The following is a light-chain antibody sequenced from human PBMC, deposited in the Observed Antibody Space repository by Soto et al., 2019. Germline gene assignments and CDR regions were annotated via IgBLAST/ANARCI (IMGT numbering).Light chain of an antibody. CDR1: QDISHY. Sequence: DIQMTQYPSSLSASVGDRITITCQASQDISHYLSWYQQKPGKAPKLLIYDASNLETGVPSRFSGSGSGTDFTFTISSLQPEDFATYFCQQHDNLPLSFGGGTKVTIK. J-gene: IGKJ4*01. CDR3: QQHDNLPLS. CDR2: DAS. V-gene: IGKV1-33*01.